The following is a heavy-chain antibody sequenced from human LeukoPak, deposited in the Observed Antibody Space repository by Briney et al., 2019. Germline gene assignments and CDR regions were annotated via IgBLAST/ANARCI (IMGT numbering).Heavy chain of an antibody. CDR3: ARAPLIVVVVAATHFDS. CDR2: ISSSGSTI. CDR1: GFTFSSYE. V-gene: IGHV3-48*03. D-gene: IGHD2-15*01. J-gene: IGHJ4*02. Sequence: GGSLRLSCAASGFTFSSYEMNWVRQAPGKGLERASYISSSGSTIYYADSVKGRFTISRDNAKNSLYLQMNSLRAEDTAVYYCARAPLIVVVVAATHFDSWGQGTLVTVSS.